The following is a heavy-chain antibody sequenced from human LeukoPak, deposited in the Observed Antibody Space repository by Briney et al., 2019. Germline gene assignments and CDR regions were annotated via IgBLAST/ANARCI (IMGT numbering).Heavy chain of an antibody. CDR2: IYYSGST. Sequence: PSQTLSLTCTVSGGSISSGDYYWSWIRQPPGKGLEWIGYIYYSGSTYYNPSLKSRLTISVDTSKNQLSLKLTSATAADTAVYYCARAVGYSSSWYDDYWGQGTLVTVSS. V-gene: IGHV4-30-4*01. J-gene: IGHJ4*02. CDR3: ARAVGYSSSWYDDY. CDR1: GGSISSGDYY. D-gene: IGHD6-13*01.